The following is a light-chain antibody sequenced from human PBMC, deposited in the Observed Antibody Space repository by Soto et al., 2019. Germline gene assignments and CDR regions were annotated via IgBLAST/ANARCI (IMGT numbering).Light chain of an antibody. V-gene: IGKV1-5*01. CDR1: QNVSTW. Sequence: DIQMTQAPSSLSASVGDRVTITCRASQNVSTWLACYQHKPRKAPKLLLFDVSNLESGVPSRFSGSGSGTEFTLTISSLQSDDFATYYCQQYDSYRTFGQGTKV. J-gene: IGKJ1*01. CDR3: QQYDSYRT. CDR2: DVS.